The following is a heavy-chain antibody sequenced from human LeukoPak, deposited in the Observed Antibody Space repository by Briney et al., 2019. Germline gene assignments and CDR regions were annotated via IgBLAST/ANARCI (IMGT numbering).Heavy chain of an antibody. CDR1: GFTFSNYS. Sequence: GGSLRLSCAASGFTFSNYSMNWVRQAPGKGLEWVSSISSSSAYISYADSVKGRFTISRDNAKNSLYLQINSLRAEDTAVYYCVRGDSRDYWGQGTLVTVSS. CDR2: ISSSSAYI. D-gene: IGHD6-13*01. J-gene: IGHJ4*02. CDR3: VRGDSRDY. V-gene: IGHV3-21*01.